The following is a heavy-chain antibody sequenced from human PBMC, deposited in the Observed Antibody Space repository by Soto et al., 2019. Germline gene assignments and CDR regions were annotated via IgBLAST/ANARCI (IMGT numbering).Heavy chain of an antibody. Sequence: GGSLRLSCAASRFTFSRYSMNWVRQAPGKGLEWVSYISSSSSTIYYVDSVKGRFTISRDNAGNALHLTMNYLSAEDTGVYFCARDIGFDYVNWGQGTLVTVSS. CDR2: ISSSSSTI. CDR1: RFTFSRYS. V-gene: IGHV3-48*04. J-gene: IGHJ4*02. CDR3: ARDIGFDYVN. D-gene: IGHD3-16*01.